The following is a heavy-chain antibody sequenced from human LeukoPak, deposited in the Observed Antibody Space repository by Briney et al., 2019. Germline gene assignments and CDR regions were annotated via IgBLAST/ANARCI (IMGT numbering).Heavy chain of an antibody. Sequence: PSQTLSPTCTVSGGSISSGDYYWSWIRQPPGKGLEWIGYIYYSGSTYYNPSLKSRVTISVDTSKNQFSLKLSSVTAADTAVYYCARGCGSTSCYDFDIWGQGTMVTVSS. J-gene: IGHJ3*02. CDR2: IYYSGST. CDR3: ARGCGSTSCYDFDI. CDR1: GGSISSGDYY. D-gene: IGHD2-2*01. V-gene: IGHV4-30-4*01.